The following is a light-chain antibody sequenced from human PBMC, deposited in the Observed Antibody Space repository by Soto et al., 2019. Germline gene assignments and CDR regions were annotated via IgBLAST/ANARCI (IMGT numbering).Light chain of an antibody. CDR1: LTVSNN. CDR2: YAS. CDR3: QQYNNWPPGAT. J-gene: IGKJ3*01. Sequence: DIVMTQSPPTLSLSPGERVTLSARASLTVSNNLAWYQQKPGQAPRLLISYASTRATGLPARFSGSGSGKEFTLPISNLQSEDFAVYYCQQYNNWPPGATFGPGTKVEI. V-gene: IGKV3-15*01.